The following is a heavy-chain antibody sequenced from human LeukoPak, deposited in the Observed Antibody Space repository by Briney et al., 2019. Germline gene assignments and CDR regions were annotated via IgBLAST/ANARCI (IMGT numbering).Heavy chain of an antibody. Sequence: GGSLRLSCAASRFTFSNAWMSWVRQAPGKGLEWVGRIKSKTDGGTTDYAAPVKGRFTISRDDLINTLYLQMNSLKTEDTAVYYCTTVNWLLPADYWGQGTLVTVSS. V-gene: IGHV3-15*01. CDR3: TTVNWLLPADY. CDR1: RFTFSNAW. J-gene: IGHJ4*02. D-gene: IGHD3-9*01. CDR2: IKSKTDGGTT.